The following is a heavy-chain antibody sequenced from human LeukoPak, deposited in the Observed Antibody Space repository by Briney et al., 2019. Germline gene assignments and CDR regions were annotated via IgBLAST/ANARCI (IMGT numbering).Heavy chain of an antibody. Sequence: SVKVSCKASGGTFSSYAISWVRQALGQGLEWMGGIIPIFGTANYAQKFQGRVTITTDESTSTAYMEPSSLRSEDTAVYYCARAPIYDFWSGYSLYFDYWGQGTLVTVSS. D-gene: IGHD3-3*01. CDR3: ARAPIYDFWSGYSLYFDY. CDR2: IIPIFGTA. V-gene: IGHV1-69*05. CDR1: GGTFSSYA. J-gene: IGHJ4*02.